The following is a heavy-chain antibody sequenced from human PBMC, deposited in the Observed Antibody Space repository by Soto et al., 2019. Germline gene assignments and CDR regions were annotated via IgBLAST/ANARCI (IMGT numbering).Heavy chain of an antibody. Sequence: WGALVVSSAAAEFTFRIHRMPWVRLAPGKGLVWVSRISGDGSSTHYADSVKGRFTISRDNAKNTLHLQMNSLRAEDTAVYYCASGGNYILDDWGQGTLVPVSS. CDR3: ASGGNYILDD. CDR2: ISGDGSST. J-gene: IGHJ4*02. CDR1: EFTFRIHR. D-gene: IGHD1-26*01. V-gene: IGHV3-74*01.